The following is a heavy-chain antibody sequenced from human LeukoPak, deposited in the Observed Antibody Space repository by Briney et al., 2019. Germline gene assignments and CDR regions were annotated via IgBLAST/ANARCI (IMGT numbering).Heavy chain of an antibody. V-gene: IGHV3-49*04. CDR1: GFTFGDYA. J-gene: IGHJ4*02. Sequence: PGGSLRLSCTASGFTFGDYAMSWVRQAPGKGLEWVGFIRSKAYGGTTEYAASVKGRFTISRDDSKSIACLQMNSLKTEDTAVYYCTRDGPYYDSSVFRGPFDYWGQGTLVTVSS. CDR3: TRDGPYYDSSVFRGPFDY. D-gene: IGHD3-22*01. CDR2: IRSKAYGGTT.